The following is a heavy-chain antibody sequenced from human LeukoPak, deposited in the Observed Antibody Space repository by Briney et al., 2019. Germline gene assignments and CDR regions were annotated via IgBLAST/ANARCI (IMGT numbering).Heavy chain of an antibody. V-gene: IGHV3-48*01. CDR3: AKDSGRPSGYAAFDI. CDR1: GFTFSSYG. J-gene: IGHJ3*02. D-gene: IGHD3-22*01. CDR2: ISSSSSTI. Sequence: GGSLRLSCAASGFTFSSYGMHWVRQAPGKGLEWVSYISSSSSTIYYADSVKGRFTISRDNAKNSLYLQMNSLRAEDTAVYYCAKDSGRPSGYAAFDIWGQGTMVTVSS.